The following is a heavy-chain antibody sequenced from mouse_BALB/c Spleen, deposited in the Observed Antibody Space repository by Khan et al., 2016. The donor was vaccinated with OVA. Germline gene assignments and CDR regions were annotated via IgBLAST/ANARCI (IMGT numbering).Heavy chain of an antibody. V-gene: IGHV9-3-1*01. D-gene: IGHD2-10*02. CDR1: GYTLTNYG. CDR2: INTYTGEP. J-gene: IGHJ3*01. CDR3: ARSYGNYWFAY. Sequence: QIQLVQSGPELKKPGETVKISCKASGYTLTNYGMNWVKQAPGKGLKWMGWINTYTGEPTYAEDFKGRIAFSLDTSASTAYLQINNLKNEDTATYFCARSYGNYWFAYWGQGTLVTVSA.